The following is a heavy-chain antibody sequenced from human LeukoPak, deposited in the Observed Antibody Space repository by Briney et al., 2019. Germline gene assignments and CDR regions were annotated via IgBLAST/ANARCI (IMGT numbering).Heavy chain of an antibody. D-gene: IGHD3-10*01. CDR1: GGTISSSNW. CDR2: IYHSGST. Sequence: SETLSLTCAVSGGTISSSNWWSWVRQPPGKGLEWIGEIYHSGSTNYNPSLKSRVTISVDKSKNQFSLKLSSVTAADTAVYYCASEVMVRGYFDAFDIWGQGTMVTVSS. V-gene: IGHV4-4*02. CDR3: ASEVMVRGYFDAFDI. J-gene: IGHJ3*02.